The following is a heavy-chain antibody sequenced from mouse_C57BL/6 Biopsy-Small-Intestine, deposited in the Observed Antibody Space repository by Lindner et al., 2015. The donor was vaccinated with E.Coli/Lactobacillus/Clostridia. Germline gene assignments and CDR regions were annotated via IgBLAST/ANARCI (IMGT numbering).Heavy chain of an antibody. J-gene: IGHJ4*01. CDR1: GYAFSSYW. D-gene: IGHD1-1*01. V-gene: IGHV1-80*01. CDR3: ARGDYGSSYGGMDY. Sequence: GQLQESGAELVKPGASVKISCKVSGYAFSSYWMNWVKQRPGKGLEWIGQIYPGDGDTNYNGQFKGKATLTADKSSSTAYMQLSSLTSEDSAVYFCARGDYGSSYGGMDYWGQGTSVTVSS. CDR2: IYPGDGDT.